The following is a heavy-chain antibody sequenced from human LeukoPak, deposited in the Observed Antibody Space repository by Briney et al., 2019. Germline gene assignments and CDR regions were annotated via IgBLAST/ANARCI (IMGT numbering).Heavy chain of an antibody. Sequence: PSETLSLTCTVSSYSISSGYYWGWIRQPPGKGLEWIGSIYHSGSTYYNPSLKSRVTISVDTSKNQFSLKLSSVTAADTAVYYCATQDAYYGSTYWGQGTLVTVSS. CDR2: IYHSGST. CDR3: ATQDAYYGSTY. V-gene: IGHV4-38-2*02. J-gene: IGHJ4*02. D-gene: IGHD3-10*01. CDR1: SYSISSGYY.